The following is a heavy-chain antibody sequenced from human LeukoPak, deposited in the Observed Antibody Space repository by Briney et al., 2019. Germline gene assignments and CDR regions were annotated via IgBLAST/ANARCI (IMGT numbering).Heavy chain of an antibody. J-gene: IGHJ6*02. CDR1: GFTFSSFW. D-gene: IGHD3-9*01. CDR2: INSDGSST. CDR3: ARSIGLTGGGVDV. V-gene: IGHV3-74*01. Sequence: PGGSLRLSCAAPGFTFSSFWMHWVRQAPGKGLVWVSRINSDGSSTTYADSVKGRFTISRDNAKNTLYLQMNSLRAEDTAVYYCARSIGLTGGGVDVWGQGTTVTVSS.